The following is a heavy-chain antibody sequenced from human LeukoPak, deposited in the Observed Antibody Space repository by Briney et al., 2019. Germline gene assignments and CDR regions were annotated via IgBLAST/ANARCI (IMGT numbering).Heavy chain of an antibody. V-gene: IGHV3-7*01. CDR2: INPDGSVK. D-gene: IGHD3-10*01. CDR1: GFTFSSYS. CDR3: ARDRGYNSFDY. J-gene: IGHJ4*02. Sequence: GGSLRLSCAASGFTFSSYSMTWVRQAPGKGLEWVANINPDGSVKNYVDSMRGRFTISRDNAKNSLYLQMNSLRAEDTAVYYCARDRGYNSFDYWGQGTLVTVSS.